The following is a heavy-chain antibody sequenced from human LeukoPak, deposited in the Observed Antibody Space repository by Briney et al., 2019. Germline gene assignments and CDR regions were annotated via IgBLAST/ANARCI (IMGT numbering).Heavy chain of an antibody. D-gene: IGHD2-15*01. Sequence: GGSLRLSCAASGFTFSSSAMSWVRQAPGKGLEWVSAISNNGGYAYYADSVQGRFTISRDNSKSTPCLQMNSLRAEDTAVYYCAKQLGYCSDGSCYFPYWGQGTLVTVSS. CDR2: ISNNGGYA. CDR3: AKQLGYCSDGSCYFPY. CDR1: GFTFSSSA. V-gene: IGHV3-23*01. J-gene: IGHJ4*02.